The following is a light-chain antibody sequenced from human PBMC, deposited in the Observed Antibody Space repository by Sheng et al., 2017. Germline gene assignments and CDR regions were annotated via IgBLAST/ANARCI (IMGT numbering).Light chain of an antibody. CDR3: CSYAGSSTFEEDWV. CDR2: EVS. J-gene: IGLJ3*02. CDR1: SSDVGSYNL. V-gene: IGLV2-23*02. Sequence: QSALTQPASVSGSPGQSITISCTGTSSDVGSYNLVSWYQQHPGKAPKLMIYEVSKRPSGVSNRFSGSKSGNTASLTISGLQAEDEADYYCCSYAGSSTFEEDWVFGGGTKLTVL.